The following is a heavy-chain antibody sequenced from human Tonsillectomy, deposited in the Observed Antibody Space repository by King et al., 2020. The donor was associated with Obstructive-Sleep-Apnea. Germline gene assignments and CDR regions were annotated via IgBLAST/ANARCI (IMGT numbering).Heavy chain of an antibody. CDR2: IRSKAYGVTT. J-gene: IGHJ2*01. CDR3: TAKSQTLAVAAIGTGYFDL. Sequence: VQLVESWGGLVQPGRSLRLSCTASGFTFGDYAMSWFRQAPGKGLEWVVFIRSKAYGVTTEYAASVKGRFTISRDDSKSIAYLQRNSLKTEDTAVYYCTAKSQTLAVAAIGTGYFDLWGRGTLVTVSS. CDR1: GFTFGDYA. V-gene: IGHV3-49*03. D-gene: IGHD6-19*01.